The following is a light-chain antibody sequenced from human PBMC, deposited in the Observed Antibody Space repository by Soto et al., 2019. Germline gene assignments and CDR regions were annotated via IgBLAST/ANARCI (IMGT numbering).Light chain of an antibody. CDR1: QSISSW. CDR2: DAS. CDR3: QQYNSSPLT. J-gene: IGKJ4*01. Sequence: DIQMTQSPSTLSASVGDRVTITCRASQSISSWLAWYQQKPGKAPKLLIYDASRLESGVPSRFSGSGSGTEFTLTISSLQPDDFATYYGQQYNSSPLTFGGGTKVEIK. V-gene: IGKV1-5*01.